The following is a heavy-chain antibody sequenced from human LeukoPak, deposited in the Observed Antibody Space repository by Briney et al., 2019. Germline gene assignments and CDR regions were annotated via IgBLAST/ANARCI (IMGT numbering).Heavy chain of an antibody. CDR2: IYYSGST. Sequence: SETLSLTCTVSGGSISSSSYYWGWIRQPPGKGLEWIGSIYYSGSTYYNPSLKSRVTISVDTSKNQFSLKLSSVTAADTAVYYCARGWLAVTGTTFSPYFDYWGQGTLVTVSS. D-gene: IGHD6-19*01. J-gene: IGHJ4*02. V-gene: IGHV4-39*01. CDR3: ARGWLAVTGTTFSPYFDY. CDR1: GGSISSSSYY.